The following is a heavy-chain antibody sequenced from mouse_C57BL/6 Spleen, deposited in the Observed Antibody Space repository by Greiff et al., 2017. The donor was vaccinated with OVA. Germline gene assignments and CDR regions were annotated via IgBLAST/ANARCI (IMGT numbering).Heavy chain of an antibody. Sequence: VQLQQSGAELAKPGASVKLSCKASGYTFTSYWMHWVKQRPGRGREWIGYINPSSGYTKYNQKFKDKATLTADKSSSTAYMQLSSLTYEDSAVYYCARSAQDYAMDYWGQGTSVTVSS. D-gene: IGHD3-2*02. CDR3: ARSAQDYAMDY. V-gene: IGHV1-7*01. CDR2: INPSSGYT. J-gene: IGHJ4*01. CDR1: GYTFTSYW.